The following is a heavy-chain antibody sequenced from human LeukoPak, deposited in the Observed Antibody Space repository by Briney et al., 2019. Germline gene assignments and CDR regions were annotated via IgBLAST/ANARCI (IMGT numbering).Heavy chain of an antibody. CDR1: GFTFSSYG. CDR2: IRYDGSNK. D-gene: IGHD2-2*01. Sequence: GGSPRLSCAASGFTFSSYGMHWVRQAPGKGLEWVSFIRYDGSNKYYADSVKGRFTISRDNSKNTLYLQINSLRAEDTAVYYCAKSPRYCSSTSCSHALYYFDYWGQGTLVTVSS. J-gene: IGHJ4*02. V-gene: IGHV3-30*02. CDR3: AKSPRYCSSTSCSHALYYFDY.